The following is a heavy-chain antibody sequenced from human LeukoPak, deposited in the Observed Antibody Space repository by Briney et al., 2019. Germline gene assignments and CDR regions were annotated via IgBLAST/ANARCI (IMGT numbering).Heavy chain of an antibody. CDR3: ARPRGCGTSRCNNFDY. CDR2: IFGNGDTT. CDR1: GFSFSSYA. Sequence: GGSLRLSCAASGFSFSSYAMNWVRQAPGKGLEWVSIIFGNGDTTYYADSVKGRFTVSRDNSKDTLYLQMNRLRADDTAVYYCARPRGCGTSRCNNFDYWGQGTLVTVSS. V-gene: IGHV3-23*01. J-gene: IGHJ4*02. D-gene: IGHD2-21*01.